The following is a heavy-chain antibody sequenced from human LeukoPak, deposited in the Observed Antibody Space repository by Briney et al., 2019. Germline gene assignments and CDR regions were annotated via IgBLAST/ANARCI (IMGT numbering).Heavy chain of an antibody. CDR1: GHTFTEYY. CDR3: ARASYYYDSSGYPGYYFDY. V-gene: IGHV1-2*02. CDR2: INPNSGGT. J-gene: IGHJ4*02. Sequence: ASVKVSCKSSGHTFTEYYVHWVRQAPGQGLEWMGWINPNSGGTNYAQKFQGRVTMTRDTSISTAYMELSRLRSDDTAVYYCARASYYYDSSGYPGYYFDYWGQGTLVTVSS. D-gene: IGHD3-22*01.